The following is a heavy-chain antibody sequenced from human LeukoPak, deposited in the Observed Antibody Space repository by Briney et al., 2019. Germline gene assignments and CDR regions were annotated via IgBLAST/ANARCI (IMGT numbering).Heavy chain of an antibody. D-gene: IGHD3-3*01. CDR3: ASGTIFGVVPSPHAFDI. CDR2: INPSGGST. V-gene: IGHV1-46*01. Sequence: GASVKVSCKASGYTFTSYYMHWVRQAPGQGLEWMGIINPSGGSTSYAQKFQGRVTMTRDTSTSTVYMELSSLRSEDTAVYYCASGTIFGVVPSPHAFDIWGQGTMVTVSS. J-gene: IGHJ3*02. CDR1: GYTFTSYY.